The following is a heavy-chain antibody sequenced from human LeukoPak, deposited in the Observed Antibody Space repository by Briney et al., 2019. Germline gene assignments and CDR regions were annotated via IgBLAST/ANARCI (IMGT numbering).Heavy chain of an antibody. CDR3: ARDISTVVVNSNWFDS. Sequence: GASVKVSCKASGGTFSSYAISWVRQAPGQGLEWMGGIIPIFGAANYAQKFQGRVTITADESTSTAYMELSSLRSEDTAVYYCARDISTVVVNSNWFDSWGQGTLVTVSS. CDR2: IIPIFGAA. CDR1: GGTFSSYA. D-gene: IGHD3-22*01. V-gene: IGHV1-69*13. J-gene: IGHJ5*01.